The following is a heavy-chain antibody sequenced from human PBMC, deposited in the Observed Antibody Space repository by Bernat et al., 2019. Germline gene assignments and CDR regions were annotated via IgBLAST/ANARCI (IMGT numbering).Heavy chain of an antibody. J-gene: IGHJ1*01. CDR1: GFTFSSYG. CDR2: IWYDGSNK. Sequence: QVQLVESGGGVVQPGRSLRLSCAASGFTFSSYGMHWVRQAPGKGLEWVAVIWYDGSNKYYADSVKCRFTISRDNSKNTLYLQMNSLRAEDTAVYYCARPRGGDYDEAGFAEYFQHWGQGTLVTVSS. V-gene: IGHV3-33*01. CDR3: ARPRGGDYDEAGFAEYFQH. D-gene: IGHD4-17*01.